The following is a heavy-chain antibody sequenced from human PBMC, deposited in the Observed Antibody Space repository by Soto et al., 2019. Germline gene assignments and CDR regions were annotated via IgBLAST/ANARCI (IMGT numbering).Heavy chain of an antibody. J-gene: IGHJ2*01. V-gene: IGHV4-30-4*01. CDR2: IYYSGST. CDR3: ARELDYGDYGWYFDL. D-gene: IGHD4-17*01. CDR1: GGSISSGDYY. Sequence: QVQLQESGPGLVKPSQTLSLTCTVSGGSISSGDYYWSWIRQPPGKGLEWIGYIYYSGSTYYNPSLKSRVTISVDTSKNQFSLKLSSVTAADTAVYYCARELDYGDYGWYFDLWGRGTLVTVSS.